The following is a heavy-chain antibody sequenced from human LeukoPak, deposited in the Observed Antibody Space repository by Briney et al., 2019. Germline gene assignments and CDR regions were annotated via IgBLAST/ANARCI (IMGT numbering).Heavy chain of an antibody. V-gene: IGHV3-23*01. CDR1: GFTFSSYG. CDR2: ISDSVTST. J-gene: IGHJ4*02. D-gene: IGHD1-26*01. CDR3: AKDLGRYRNNYFDY. Sequence: GGSLRLSCAASGFTFSSYGMSWVRQAPGKGLEWVSAISDSVTSTYYADSVKGRFTISRANSKNTLYLQMNSLRADDTAVYYCAKDLGRYRNNYFDYWGQGTLVTVSS.